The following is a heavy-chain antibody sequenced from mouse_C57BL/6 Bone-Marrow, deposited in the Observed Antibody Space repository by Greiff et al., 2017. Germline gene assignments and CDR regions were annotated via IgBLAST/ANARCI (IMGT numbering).Heavy chain of an antibody. CDR3: ARYDGSPRYFDV. D-gene: IGHD1-1*01. CDR1: GYSFTGYF. J-gene: IGHJ1*03. CDR2: INPYNGDT. V-gene: IGHV1-20*01. Sequence: VQLQQSGPELVKPGDSVKISCKASGYSFTGYFMNWVMQSHGRSLEWIGRINPYNGDTFYNQKFKGKAKLTVDKSSSTAHMELRSLTSEDSAVYYCARYDGSPRYFDVWGTGTTVTVSS.